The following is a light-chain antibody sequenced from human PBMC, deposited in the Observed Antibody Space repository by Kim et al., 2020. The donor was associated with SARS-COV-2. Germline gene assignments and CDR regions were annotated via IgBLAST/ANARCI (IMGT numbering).Light chain of an antibody. J-gene: IGKJ1*01. CDR1: QSVSSTY. V-gene: IGKV3-20*01. CDR3: QQYATSPRT. CDR2: AAS. Sequence: SPGERATLSCRASQSVSSTYLAWYQQNPGQAPRLLIYAASSRATGIPDRFSGSGSGTDFTLTISRLEPEDCAVFYCQQYATSPRTFGQGTKVDIK.